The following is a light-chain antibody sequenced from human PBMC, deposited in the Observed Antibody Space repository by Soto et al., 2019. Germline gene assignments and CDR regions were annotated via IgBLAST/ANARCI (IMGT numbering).Light chain of an antibody. J-gene: IGKJ4*01. CDR1: QDISTY. Sequence: DIQMTQSPSSLSASIGDRVTITCRASQDISTYLVWYQQKSGKAPKLLIYSATSYHSGVPLRFNGSGSGTDFTLIISSLQPEDIATYYCQQSYSTPLPFGGGTKVEIK. V-gene: IGKV1-39*01. CDR3: QQSYSTPLP. CDR2: SAT.